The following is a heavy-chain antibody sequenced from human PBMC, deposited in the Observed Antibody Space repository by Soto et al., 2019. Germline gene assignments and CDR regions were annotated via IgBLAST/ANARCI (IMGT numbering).Heavy chain of an antibody. CDR2: ISYDGSNK. CDR1: GFTFSSYG. D-gene: IGHD3-3*01. V-gene: IGHV3-30*18. Sequence: QVQLVESGGGVVQPGRSLRLSCAASGFTFSSYGMHWVRQAPGKGLEWVAVISYDGSNKYYADSVKGRFTISRDNSKNTLYLQMNSLRAEDTAVYYCAKDGDFWSGYYPPNNWSDPWRQGTLITVSS. J-gene: IGHJ5*02. CDR3: AKDGDFWSGYYPPNNWSDP.